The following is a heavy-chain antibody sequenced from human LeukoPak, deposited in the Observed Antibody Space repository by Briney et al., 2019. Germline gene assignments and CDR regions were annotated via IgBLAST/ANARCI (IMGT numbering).Heavy chain of an antibody. CDR3: VKAFYYDSSVTNAFDI. J-gene: IGHJ3*02. V-gene: IGHV3-64D*09. Sequence: PGGSLRLSCSASGFTFSSYAMHCVRQAPGKGLEYVSGISSNGGSTYYADSVKGRFTISRDNSKNTLYLQMSSLRAEDTAVYYCVKAFYYDSSVTNAFDIWGQGTMVTVSS. CDR2: ISSNGGST. CDR1: GFTFSSYA. D-gene: IGHD3-22*01.